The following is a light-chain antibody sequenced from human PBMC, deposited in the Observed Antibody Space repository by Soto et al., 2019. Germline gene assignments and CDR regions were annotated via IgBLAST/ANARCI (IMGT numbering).Light chain of an antibody. CDR2: AAS. CDR3: QQSFITPHT. Sequence: DIQVTQSPSSLSASVGDRVTMTCRTSQSITTYLNWYRQNPGKAPELVIYAASTLQGGVPSRFSGSGYGTDFILTITTLQPEDFATYYCQQSFITPHTFGQGTKLEIK. J-gene: IGKJ2*01. CDR1: QSITTY. V-gene: IGKV1-39*01.